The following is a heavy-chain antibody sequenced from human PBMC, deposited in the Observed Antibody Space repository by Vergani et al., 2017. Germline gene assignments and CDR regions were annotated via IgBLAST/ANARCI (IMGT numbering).Heavy chain of an antibody. CDR1: GFTFSRYS. D-gene: IGHD3-22*01. V-gene: IGHV3-48*01. J-gene: IGHJ4*02. CDR3: ARDYYDSSGYSVDY. CDR2: ISSSSSTR. Sequence: EVQLVDSGGGLVQSGGSLRLSCAASGFTFSRYSMNWVRQAPGKGLEWVSYISSSSSTRYYADSVKGRFTISRDNAKNSLYLQMNSLRAEDTAVYYCARDYYDSSGYSVDYWGQGTLVTVSS.